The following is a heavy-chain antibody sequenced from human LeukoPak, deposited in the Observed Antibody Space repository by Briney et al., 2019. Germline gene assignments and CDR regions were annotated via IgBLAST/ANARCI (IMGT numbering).Heavy chain of an antibody. CDR3: ARGRGSSGWVRRFDP. CDR1: GGSFSGYY. V-gene: IGHV4-34*01. J-gene: IGHJ5*02. D-gene: IGHD6-19*01. Sequence: SETLSLTCAVYGGSFSGYYWSWIRQPPGKGLEWIGEINHSGSTNYNPSLKSRVTISVDTSKNQFSLKLSSVTAADTAAYYCARGRGSSGWVRRFDPWGQGTLVTVSS. CDR2: INHSGST.